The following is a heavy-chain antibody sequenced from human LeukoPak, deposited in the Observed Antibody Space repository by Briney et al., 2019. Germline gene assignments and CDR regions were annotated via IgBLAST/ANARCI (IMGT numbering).Heavy chain of an antibody. D-gene: IGHD4-17*01. CDR1: GGSFSGYY. CDR3: ARTAKVYGDYGYFDY. V-gene: IGHV4-34*01. Sequence: KSSETLSLTCAVSGGSFSGYYWSWIRQPPGKGLEWIGEINHSGSTKYNPSLRSRISISVDTLKNQFFLKLRSVTAADTAVYYCARTAKVYGDYGYFDYWGQGTLVTVSS. J-gene: IGHJ4*02. CDR2: INHSGST.